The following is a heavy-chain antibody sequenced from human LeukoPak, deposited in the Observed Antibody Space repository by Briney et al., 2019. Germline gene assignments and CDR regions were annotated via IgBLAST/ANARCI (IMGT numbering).Heavy chain of an antibody. D-gene: IGHD5/OR15-5a*01. J-gene: IGHJ3*02. V-gene: IGHV3-11*04. CDR1: GFTFSDYY. Sequence: NPGGSLRLSCAASGFTFSDYYMSWIRQAPGKGLEWVSYISSSGSTIYYADSVKGRFTISRDNAKNSLYLQMNSLRAEDTAVYYCALSTRPPNAFDIWGQGTMVTVSS. CDR2: ISSSGSTI. CDR3: ALSTRPPNAFDI.